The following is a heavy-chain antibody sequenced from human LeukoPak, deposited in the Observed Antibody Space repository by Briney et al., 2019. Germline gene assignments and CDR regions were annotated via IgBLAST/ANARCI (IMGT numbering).Heavy chain of an antibody. CDR3: AREEGPFDY. CDR1: GFTFSTYW. V-gene: IGHV3-74*01. J-gene: IGHJ4*02. CDR2: INTDGSDT. Sequence: GGSLRLSCAASGFTFSTYWMSWVRQAPGKGLVWVSRINTDGSDTAYADSVKGRFTISRDNAKNTVYLQMNSLRAEDTAVYYCAREEGPFDYWGQGTLVTVSS.